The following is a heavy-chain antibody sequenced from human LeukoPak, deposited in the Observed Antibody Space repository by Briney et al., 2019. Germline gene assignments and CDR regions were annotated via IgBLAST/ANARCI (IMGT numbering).Heavy chain of an antibody. Sequence: GESLKISCKGSGYSFTSYWIGWVRQMPGKGLEWMGIIYPGGPDTRYSPSFQGQVTISADKSISTAYLQWSSLKASDTAMYYCARQWRRTGTTGKGAFDIWGQGTMVTVSS. CDR3: ARQWRRTGTTGKGAFDI. CDR2: IYPGGPDT. CDR1: GYSFTSYW. J-gene: IGHJ3*02. D-gene: IGHD1-1*01. V-gene: IGHV5-51*01.